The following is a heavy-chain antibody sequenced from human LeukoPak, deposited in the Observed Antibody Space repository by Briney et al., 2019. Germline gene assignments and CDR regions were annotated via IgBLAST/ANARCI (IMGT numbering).Heavy chain of an antibody. Sequence: GGSLRLSCAASGFTFSSYAMHWVRQAPGKGLEWVAVISYDGSNKYYADSVKGRFTISRDNSKNTLYLQMNSLRAEDTAVYYCARGGGEYYYDSSGYGDWGQGTLVTVSS. CDR1: GFTFSSYA. V-gene: IGHV3-30-3*01. CDR3: ARGGGEYYYDSSGYGD. D-gene: IGHD3-22*01. CDR2: ISYDGSNK. J-gene: IGHJ4*02.